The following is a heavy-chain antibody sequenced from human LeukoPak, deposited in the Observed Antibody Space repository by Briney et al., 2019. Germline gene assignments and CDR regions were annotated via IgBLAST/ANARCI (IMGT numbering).Heavy chain of an antibody. D-gene: IGHD6-19*01. V-gene: IGHV4-39*01. CDR2: INYSGST. J-gene: IGHJ5*02. Sequence: PSETLSLTCTVSGGSISSSSYYWGWIRQPPGKGLEWLGSINYSGSTYYNPSLKSRVTISVDTSKNQFSLKLSSVTAADTAVYYCARPGAPIAVAGTWFDPWGQGTLVTVSS. CDR3: ARPGAPIAVAGTWFDP. CDR1: GGSISSSSYY.